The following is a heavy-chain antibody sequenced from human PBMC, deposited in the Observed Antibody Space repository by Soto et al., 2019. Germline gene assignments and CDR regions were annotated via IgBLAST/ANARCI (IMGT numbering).Heavy chain of an antibody. Sequence: SETLSLTCTVSGGSISSYYWSWIRQPPGKGLEWIGYIYYSGSTNYNPSLKSRVTISVDTSKNQFSLKLSSVTAADTAVYYCARGRGVAMAGPLGRAFDIRGQGTMLTVS. CDR2: IYYSGST. V-gene: IGHV4-59*01. D-gene: IGHD6-19*01. CDR3: ARGRGVAMAGPLGRAFDI. CDR1: GGSISSYY. J-gene: IGHJ3*02.